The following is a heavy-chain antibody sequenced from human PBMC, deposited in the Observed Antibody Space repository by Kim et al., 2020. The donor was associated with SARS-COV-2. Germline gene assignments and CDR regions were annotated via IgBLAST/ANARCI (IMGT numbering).Heavy chain of an antibody. CDR2: ITGNGDT. D-gene: IGHD1-26*01. V-gene: IGHV1-3*01. CDR3: LTVIVTVGASGDY. CDR1: GYIITRYA. J-gene: IGHJ4*02. Sequence: ASVKVSCKASGYIITRYAMHWVRQAPGQGLEWMAWITGNGDTKYSQKLQGRATITWDTSANTAYMELNSLRSEDTAVYYCLTVIVTVGASGDYWGQGTPV.